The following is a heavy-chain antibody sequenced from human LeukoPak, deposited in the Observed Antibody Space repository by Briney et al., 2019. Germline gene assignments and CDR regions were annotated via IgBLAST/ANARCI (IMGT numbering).Heavy chain of an antibody. CDR2: INPSGGST. V-gene: IGHV1-46*01. D-gene: IGHD6-13*01. CDR1: GYTFTSYY. J-gene: IGHJ4*02. Sequence: ASVKVSCKASGYTFTSYYMHWVRQAPGQGLEWMGIINPSGGSTSYAQKFQGRVTMTRDTSTSTVYMELSSLRSEDTAVYYCARSSVTAGTFDYWGQGTLVTISS. CDR3: ARSSVTAGTFDY.